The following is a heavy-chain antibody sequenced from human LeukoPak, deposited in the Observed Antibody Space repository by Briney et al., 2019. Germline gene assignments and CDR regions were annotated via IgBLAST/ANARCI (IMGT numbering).Heavy chain of an antibody. CDR2: IYPGDSDT. J-gene: IGHJ4*02. V-gene: IGHV5-51*01. Sequence: RGESLKISCKGSGYSFTSYWIGWVRQMPGKGLEWMGIIYPGDSDTRYSPSFQGQVTISADKSISTAYLQWSSLKASDTAMYYCARQSSIWLYYFDYWGQGTLVTVSS. D-gene: IGHD6-13*01. CDR3: ARQSSIWLYYFDY. CDR1: GYSFTSYW.